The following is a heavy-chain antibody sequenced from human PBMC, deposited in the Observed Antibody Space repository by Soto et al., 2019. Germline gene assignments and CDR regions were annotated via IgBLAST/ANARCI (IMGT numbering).Heavy chain of an antibody. V-gene: IGHV5-51*01. D-gene: IGHD6-6*01. CDR1: GHRFTDYW. Sequence: GGSVKISCRGSGHRFTDYWIGWVRQMPWKGLECMGIIYPGDSDTRYSPSFQGQVTISADKSINTAYLQWSSLKASDTAMYYCARHRIKLLGAYEFWGQGTMVTVSS. J-gene: IGHJ3*01. CDR2: IYPGDSDT. CDR3: ARHRIKLLGAYEF.